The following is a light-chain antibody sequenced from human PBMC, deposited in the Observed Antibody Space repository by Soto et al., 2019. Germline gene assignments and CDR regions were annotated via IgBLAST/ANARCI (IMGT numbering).Light chain of an antibody. V-gene: IGLV2-14*01. CDR2: EVS. J-gene: IGLJ1*01. CDR3: SSYTGSSSDV. Sequence: QSALTQPASVSGSPGQSITISCTGSGSDVGGFDYVSWYQQHPGKAPKLMIYEVSNRPSGVSNRFSGSKSGNTASLTISGLQAEDEVDYYCSSYTGSSSDVFGTGTKVTVL. CDR1: GSDVGGFDY.